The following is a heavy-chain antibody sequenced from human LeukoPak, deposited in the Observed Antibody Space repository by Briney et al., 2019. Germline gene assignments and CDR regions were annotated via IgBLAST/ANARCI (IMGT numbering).Heavy chain of an antibody. CDR1: GYTFTSYG. CDR2: ISAYNGNT. V-gene: IGHV1-18*01. Sequence: DSVKVPCKASGYTFTSYGISWVRQAPGQGLEWMAWISAYNGNTDYAQNLRGRVTMTTDTSTSTAYMELRSLRSDDTAVYYCAREGLATVTSEYWGQGTLVTVSS. D-gene: IGHD4-17*01. CDR3: AREGLATVTSEY. J-gene: IGHJ4*02.